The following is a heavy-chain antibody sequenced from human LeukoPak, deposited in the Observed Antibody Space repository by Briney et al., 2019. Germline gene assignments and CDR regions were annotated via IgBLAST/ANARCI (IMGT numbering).Heavy chain of an antibody. Sequence: GGSLRLSCAPSGFTLSSYSMSRGRQAPGKGLEWVSSISSSSSYIAYADSVKGRFTISRDNAKNSLYLQMNSLRAEDTAVYYCARRMGGLDVGGQGTTVTVSS. CDR2: ISSSSSYI. V-gene: IGHV3-21*01. CDR1: GFTLSSYS. D-gene: IGHD1-26*01. CDR3: ARRMGGLDV. J-gene: IGHJ6*02.